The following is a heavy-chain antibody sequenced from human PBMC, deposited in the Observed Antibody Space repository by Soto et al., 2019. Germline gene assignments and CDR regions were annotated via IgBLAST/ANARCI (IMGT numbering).Heavy chain of an antibody. D-gene: IGHD3-3*02. Sequence: ASVKVSCKASGYTFSNYGVSWLRQAPGQGLEWMGWISAFNGNRDYAQTFQGRVTLTTDTSRNTAYMELRGLTADDTALYYCARDVPARAAVLWDSWGQGTQVTVSS. CDR3: ARDVPARAAVLWDS. CDR2: ISAFNGNR. CDR1: GYTFSNYG. J-gene: IGHJ4*02. V-gene: IGHV1-18*04.